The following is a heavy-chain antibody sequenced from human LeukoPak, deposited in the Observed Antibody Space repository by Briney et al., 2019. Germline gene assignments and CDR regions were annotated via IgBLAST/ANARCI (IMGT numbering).Heavy chain of an antibody. J-gene: IGHJ4*02. D-gene: IGHD3-22*01. Sequence: GGSLRLSCAASGFIFSTYAMSWVRQAPGKGLEWVSSISGSGGSPHYADSVKGRFTISRDNSRNTVFLQMNSLRAEDTAIYYCARGHIESGGYYYFDYWGQGTLVTVSS. CDR1: GFIFSTYA. V-gene: IGHV3-23*01. CDR3: ARGHIESGGYYYFDY. CDR2: ISGSGGSP.